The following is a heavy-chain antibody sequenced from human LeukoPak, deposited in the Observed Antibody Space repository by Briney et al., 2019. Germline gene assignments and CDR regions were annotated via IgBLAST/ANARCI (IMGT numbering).Heavy chain of an antibody. CDR2: VFYSGST. CDR3: ASSLYGDYDGGDH. V-gene: IGHV4-61*01. J-gene: IGHJ4*02. D-gene: IGHD4-17*01. CDR1: GYSISSGNY. Sequence: SETLSLTCTVSGYSISSGNYWNWIRQPPGKGLEWIGCVFYSGSTNYNPSLKSRVTISIDTSKNQFSLKLTSVTAADTAVYYCASSLYGDYDGGDHWGQGTLVTVSS.